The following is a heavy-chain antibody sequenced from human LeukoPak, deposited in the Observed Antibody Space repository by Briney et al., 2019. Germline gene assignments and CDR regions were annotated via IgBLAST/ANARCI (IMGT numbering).Heavy chain of an antibody. V-gene: IGHV3-30*02. CDR1: GFSFSTYA. J-gene: IGHJ4*02. Sequence: SGGSLRLSCAASGFSFSTYAMHWVRQAPGEGLDWVAFIRYDGSNECYADSVKGRFTISRDNSENTLYLQMNSLTAEDTAVYYCVADFDYWGQGTLVTVSS. CDR3: VADFDY. CDR2: IRYDGSNE.